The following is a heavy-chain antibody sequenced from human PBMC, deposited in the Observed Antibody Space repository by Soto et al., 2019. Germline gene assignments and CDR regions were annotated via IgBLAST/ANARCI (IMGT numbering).Heavy chain of an antibody. CDR2: IYDNGGA. V-gene: IGHV4-31*03. CDR1: GDSISSGGYY. J-gene: IGHJ4*02. CDR3: ARVKGGTTRRAFDS. Sequence: QVQLQESGPGLVKPSQTLSLTCTVSGDSISSGGYYWSWIRQHPGKGLGRIGYIYDNGGAYYSPSLKGRVVISVDRSENQFSLRLSSVTAADTAVYYCARVKGGTTRRAFDSWGQGTLVTVSS. D-gene: IGHD1-7*01.